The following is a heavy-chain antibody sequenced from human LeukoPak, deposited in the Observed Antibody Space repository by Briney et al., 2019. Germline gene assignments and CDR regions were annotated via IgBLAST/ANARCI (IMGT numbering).Heavy chain of an antibody. D-gene: IGHD2-21*02. Sequence: SETLSLTCTVSGGSISSGGYSWSWIRQHPGKGLEWIGYIYYSGSTYYNPSLKSRVTISVDTSKNQFSLKLSSVTAADTAVYYCARDSTYCGGDCKKGFDYWGQGTLVTVSS. CDR3: ARDSTYCGGDCKKGFDY. CDR1: GGSISSGGYS. V-gene: IGHV4-31*03. CDR2: IYYSGST. J-gene: IGHJ4*02.